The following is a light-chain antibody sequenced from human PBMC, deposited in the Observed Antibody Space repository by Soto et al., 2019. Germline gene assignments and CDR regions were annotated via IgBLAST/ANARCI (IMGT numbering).Light chain of an antibody. CDR3: QQYGSSPTT. J-gene: IGKJ1*01. CDR2: GAS. CDR1: QLVSCRY. V-gene: IGKV3-20*01. Sequence: IVWTQGPPTLSLSLGERATLSCRASQLVSCRYLAWYHQKPGQAPRLRIYGASSRATGIPDRFSDRGSGTAFTLTTSRLDPEDSAVYYCQQYGSSPTTFGQGTKV.